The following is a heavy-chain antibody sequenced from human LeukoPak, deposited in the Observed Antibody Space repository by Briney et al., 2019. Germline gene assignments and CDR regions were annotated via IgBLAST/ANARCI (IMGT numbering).Heavy chain of an antibody. CDR1: GLSFSNYN. D-gene: IGHD1-26*01. CDR2: ISSTRNTV. J-gene: IGHJ4*02. CDR3: VTGPASWSFYMGYY. Sequence: PGGSLRLSCAASGLSFSNYNMNWVRQAPGKGLEWVSYISSTRNTVYYTDSVKGRFTISRDNGKHSLYLQMNSLRAEDTAVYYCVTGPASWSFYMGYYWGQGTQVTVSS. V-gene: IGHV3-48*01.